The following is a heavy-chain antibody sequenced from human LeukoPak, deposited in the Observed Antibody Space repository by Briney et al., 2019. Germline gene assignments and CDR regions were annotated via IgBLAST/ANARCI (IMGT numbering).Heavy chain of an antibody. V-gene: IGHV4-39*01. D-gene: IGHD3-3*01. CDR3: ARLTQVYYDFWSGYYYFDY. J-gene: IGHJ4*02. CDR1: GGSISSYY. CDR2: IYYSGST. Sequence: SETLSLTCTVSGGSISSYYWGWIRQPPGKGLEWIGSIYYSGSTYYNPSLKSRVTISVDTSKNQFSLKLSSVTAADTAVYYCARLTQVYYDFWSGYYYFDYWGQGTLVTVSS.